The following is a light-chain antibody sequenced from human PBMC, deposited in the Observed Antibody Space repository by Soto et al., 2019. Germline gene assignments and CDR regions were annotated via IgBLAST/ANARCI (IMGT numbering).Light chain of an antibody. CDR3: QQYNNYPWT. V-gene: IGKV1-5*01. CDR1: RDISGW. J-gene: IGKJ1*01. CDR2: DVS. Sequence: DIQMTQSPSTLSASVGDRVSITCRASRDISGWLAWYQQTPGKAPKLLIYDVSILQSGVPSRFSGSVSGTEFTLTISGLRPGVSATYYCQQYNNYPWTFGLGTKGEVK.